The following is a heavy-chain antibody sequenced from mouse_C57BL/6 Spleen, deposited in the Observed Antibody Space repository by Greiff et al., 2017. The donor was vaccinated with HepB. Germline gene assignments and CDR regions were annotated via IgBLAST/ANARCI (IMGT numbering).Heavy chain of an antibody. CDR2: IDPSDSYT. CDR3: ARYRYGSSYHSFAY. CDR1: GYTFTSYW. Sequence: QVQLQQPGAELVKPGASVKLSCKASGYTFTSYWMQWVKQRPGQGLEWIGEIDPSDSYTNYNHKFKGKATLTVDTSSSTAYMQLSSLTSEDSAVYYCARYRYGSSYHSFAYWGQGTLVTVSA. J-gene: IGHJ3*01. V-gene: IGHV1-50*01. D-gene: IGHD1-1*01.